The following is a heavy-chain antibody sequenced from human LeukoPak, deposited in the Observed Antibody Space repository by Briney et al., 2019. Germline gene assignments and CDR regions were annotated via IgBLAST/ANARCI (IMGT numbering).Heavy chain of an antibody. Sequence: ASVRVSCKTSGYTFTAYYMHWVRQAPGQGLEWMGWINPINPNSDDIHYAQKFRGRVTMTRDTSISTAYVELSSLRADDTAVYYCARGGYCSSLYDYWGQGTLVTVSS. CDR1: GYTFTAYY. V-gene: IGHV1-2*02. CDR2: INPINPNSDDI. CDR3: ARGGYCSSLYDY. D-gene: IGHD6-13*01. J-gene: IGHJ4*02.